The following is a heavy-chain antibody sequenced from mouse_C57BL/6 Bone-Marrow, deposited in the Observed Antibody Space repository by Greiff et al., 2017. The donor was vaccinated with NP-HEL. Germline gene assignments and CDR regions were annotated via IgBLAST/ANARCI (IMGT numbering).Heavy chain of an antibody. V-gene: IGHV1-42*01. CDR2: INPSTGGT. CDR1: GYSFTGYY. D-gene: IGHD1-1*01. Sequence: EVKLQQSGPELVKPGASVKISCKASGYSFTGYYMNWVKQSPEKSLEWIGEINPSTGGTTYNQKFKAKATLTVDKSSSTAYMQLKSLTSEDSAVYYCATYGTPIAYWGQGTLVTVSA. J-gene: IGHJ3*01. CDR3: ATYGTPIAY.